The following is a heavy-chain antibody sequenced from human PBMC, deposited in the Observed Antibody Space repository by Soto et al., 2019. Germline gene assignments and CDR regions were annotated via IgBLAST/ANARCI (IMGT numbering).Heavy chain of an antibody. D-gene: IGHD3-10*01. CDR3: ARAGSMVRERWFDP. J-gene: IGHJ5*02. CDR1: GFTFIGYW. V-gene: IGHV3-74*03. CDR2: INNDGIDT. Sequence: EVQLVESGGGVVQPGGSLRLSCAASGFTFIGYWMHWVRQGPGKGPVWVARINNDGIDTTYADSVKGRFTISRDNTKNMVYLEMNSLRADDTAVYYCARAGSMVRERWFDPWGQGTLVTVSS.